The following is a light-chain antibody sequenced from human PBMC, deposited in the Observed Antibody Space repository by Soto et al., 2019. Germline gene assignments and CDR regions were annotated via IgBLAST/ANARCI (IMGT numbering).Light chain of an antibody. Sequence: DIQMTQSPSTLSASVGDRVTISCRASQSISSNLNWYQQKPGKAPKLLIYAASSGQSGVPSRFSGSGSGTDFTLTISSLQPEDFANYYCQQSYSTPSFGGGTKVDIK. CDR3: QQSYSTPS. V-gene: IGKV1-39*01. J-gene: IGKJ4*01. CDR2: AAS. CDR1: QSISSN.